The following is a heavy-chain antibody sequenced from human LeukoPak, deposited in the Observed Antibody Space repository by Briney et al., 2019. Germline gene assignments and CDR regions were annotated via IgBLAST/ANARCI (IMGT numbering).Heavy chain of an antibody. CDR1: GFTFSTSA. Sequence: SVKVSCKASGFTFSTSAVQWVRQARGQRLEWIGWIVVGSSNTHYALKFQERVTITRDVSTNTAYMELSSLRSEDTAVYYCAAEGPHDFFDYWGQGTLVTVSS. CDR2: IVVGSSNT. J-gene: IGHJ4*02. D-gene: IGHD3-3*01. V-gene: IGHV1-58*01. CDR3: AAEGPHDFFDY.